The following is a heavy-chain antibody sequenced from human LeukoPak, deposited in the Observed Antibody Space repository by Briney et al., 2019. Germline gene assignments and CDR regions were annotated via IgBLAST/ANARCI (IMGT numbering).Heavy chain of an antibody. Sequence: SETLSLTCTVSGDSISSYYWSWIRQPPGKGLEWLGHISDRGSTNYNPSLEGRVTISVDTSKNQFSLKLSSVTAADTAVYYCARAPLDCSGGSCYDDAFDIWGQGTMVTVSS. CDR2: ISDRGST. CDR3: ARAPLDCSGGSCYDDAFDI. V-gene: IGHV4-59*01. CDR1: GDSISSYY. J-gene: IGHJ3*02. D-gene: IGHD2-15*01.